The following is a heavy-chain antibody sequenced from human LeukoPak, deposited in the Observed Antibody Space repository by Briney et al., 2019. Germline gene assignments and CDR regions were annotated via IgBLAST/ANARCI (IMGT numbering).Heavy chain of an antibody. D-gene: IGHD5-24*01. CDR1: GGSISSYY. V-gene: IGHV4-59*01. CDR2: IYYSGST. J-gene: IGHJ4*02. CDR3: ARVPLELEMATDGYFDY. Sequence: SETLSLTCTVSGGSISSYYWSWIRQPPGKGLEWIRYIYYSGSTNYNPSLKSRVTISVDTSKNQFSPKLSSVTAADTAVYYRARVPLELEMATDGYFDYWGQRTLVTVSS.